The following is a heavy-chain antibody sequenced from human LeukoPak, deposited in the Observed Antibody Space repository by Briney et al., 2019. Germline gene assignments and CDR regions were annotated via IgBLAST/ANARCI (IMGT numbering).Heavy chain of an antibody. Sequence: PSETLSLTCTVSGGSISSSSYYWGWIRQPPGKGLEWIGSIYYSGSTYYNPSLKSRVTISVDTSKNQFSLKLSSVTAADTAVYYGPRHSAQYGGYVGYWGQGTLVTVSS. CDR2: IYYSGST. D-gene: IGHD5-12*01. CDR3: PRHSAQYGGYVGY. V-gene: IGHV4-39*01. CDR1: GGSISSSSYY. J-gene: IGHJ4*02.